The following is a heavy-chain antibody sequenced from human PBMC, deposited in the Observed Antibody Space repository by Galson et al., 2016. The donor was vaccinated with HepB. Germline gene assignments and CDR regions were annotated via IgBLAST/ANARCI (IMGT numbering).Heavy chain of an antibody. D-gene: IGHD3-10*01. J-gene: IGHJ4*02. CDR2: IDPSDYYT. CDR1: GYTFTTYW. V-gene: IGHV5-10-1*01. Sequence: QSGAEVKKPGESLRISCQGSGYTFTTYWITWVRQMPGKGLEWMGRIDPSDYYTIYSPSFQAHVTFSADRSINTAYVQWSSLKASDSAIYFCATVAYGSGPYYNLYGFHYFDHWGQGTRVTVSS. CDR3: ATVAYGSGPYYNLYGFHYFDH.